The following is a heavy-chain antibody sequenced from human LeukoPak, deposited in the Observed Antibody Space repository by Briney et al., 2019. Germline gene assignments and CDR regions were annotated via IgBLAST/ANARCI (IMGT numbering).Heavy chain of an antibody. CDR3: ARFGSGMVFFYFDF. J-gene: IGHJ4*01. CDR2: IKQDRSET. Sequence: GGSLRLSCAASGFTFTNYWMSWVRQAPGKGLELVANIKQDRSETFYVDSVKGRFTISRDNAKKSVYLHMNSLRAEDTALYYCARFGSGMVFFYFDFWGHGTLVTVSS. CDR1: GFTFTNYW. V-gene: IGHV3-7*01. D-gene: IGHD3-10*01.